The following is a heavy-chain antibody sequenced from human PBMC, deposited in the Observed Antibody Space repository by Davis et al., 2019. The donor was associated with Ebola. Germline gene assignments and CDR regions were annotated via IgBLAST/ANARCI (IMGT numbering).Heavy chain of an antibody. Sequence: GESLKISCKGSGYSFTSYWIGWVRQMPGKGLEWMGIIYPGDSKTDYSPSFQGHVTISVDKSISTVYLHWSSLKASDTAMYYCSGFGLEWGQGTLVTVSS. D-gene: IGHD3/OR15-3a*01. CDR3: SGFGLE. CDR1: GYSFTSYW. V-gene: IGHV5-51*01. J-gene: IGHJ4*02. CDR2: IYPGDSKT.